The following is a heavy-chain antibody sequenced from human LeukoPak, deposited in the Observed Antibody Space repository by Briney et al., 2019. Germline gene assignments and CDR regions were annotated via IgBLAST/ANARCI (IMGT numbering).Heavy chain of an antibody. J-gene: IGHJ6*02. Sequence: GGSLRLSCAASGFTLTNAWMSWVRQAPGKGLAWVGRIKNEVDGGTTDYAEPVKGRFIISRDESKNTLSLQMNNLKSEDTGVYYCTIDIVVTSREPPLGVYCGRDFWGQGTTVTVSS. CDR2: IKNEVDGGTT. CDR1: GFTLTNAW. V-gene: IGHV3-15*01. D-gene: IGHD2-21*01. CDR3: TIDIVVTSREPPLGVYCGRDF.